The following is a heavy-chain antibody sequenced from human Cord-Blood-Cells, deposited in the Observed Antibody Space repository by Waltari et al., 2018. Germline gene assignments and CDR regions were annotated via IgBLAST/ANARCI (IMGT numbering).Heavy chain of an antibody. Sequence: QVQLVQSGAEVKKPGSSVKVSCKASGGTFSSYAISWVRPAPGKGLEWMGVIIPIFGTANDAQKVQDKVTITADETTSTAYMELCSLRSEDTAVYYFARDSKSCGSDCSRGDAFDIWGQVTMVTVSS. J-gene: IGHJ3*02. CDR1: GGTFSSYA. D-gene: IGHD2-21*01. CDR2: IIPIFGTA. CDR3: ARDSKSCGSDCSRGDAFDI. V-gene: IGHV1-69*01.